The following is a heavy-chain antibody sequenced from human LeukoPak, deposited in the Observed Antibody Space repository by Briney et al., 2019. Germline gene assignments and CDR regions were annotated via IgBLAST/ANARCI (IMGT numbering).Heavy chain of an antibody. J-gene: IGHJ4*02. CDR3: ARTPWFGELGGGY. CDR2: ISYDGSNK. CDR1: GFTFSSYA. V-gene: IGHV3-30-3*01. D-gene: IGHD3-10*01. Sequence: GGSLRLSCAASGFTFSSYAMHWVRQAPGKGLEWVAVISYDGSNKYYADSVKGRFTISRDNSKNTLYLQMNSLRAEDTAVYYCARTPWFGELGGGYWGQGTLVTVSS.